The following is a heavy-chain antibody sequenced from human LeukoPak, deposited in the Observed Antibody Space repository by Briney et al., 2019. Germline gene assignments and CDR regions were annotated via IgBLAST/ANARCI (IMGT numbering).Heavy chain of an antibody. V-gene: IGHV3-23*01. CDR1: GFTFSNYA. CDR2: ISDSGAST. J-gene: IGHJ4*02. Sequence: GGSLRLSCAASGFTFSNYAMNWVRQAPGKGLEWVSPISDSGASTYYADSMKGRFTISRDNSKNTLYLQMNSLRVEDSAVYYCAKARRYCGGDCSYYFDYWGQGTLVTVSS. D-gene: IGHD2-21*01. CDR3: AKARRYCGGDCSYYFDY.